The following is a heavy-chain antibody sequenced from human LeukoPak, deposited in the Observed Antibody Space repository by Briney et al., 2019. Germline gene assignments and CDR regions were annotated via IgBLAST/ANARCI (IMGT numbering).Heavy chain of an antibody. D-gene: IGHD3-22*01. CDR3: ARDPDYYDSSGDFDY. V-gene: IGHV1-69*05. CDR1: GGTFSSYA. Sequence: SVKVSCKASGGTFSSYAISWVRQAPGQGLEWMGGIIPIFGTANYAQKFQGRVTITTDESTSTAYMELSSLRSEDTAVYYCARDPDYYDSSGDFDYWGQGTLVTVSS. CDR2: IIPIFGTA. J-gene: IGHJ4*02.